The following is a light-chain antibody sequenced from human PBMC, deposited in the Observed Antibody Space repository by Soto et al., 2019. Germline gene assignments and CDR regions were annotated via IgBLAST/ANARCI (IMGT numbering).Light chain of an antibody. Sequence: DIKMTQSLSSLSASVGDRVTITCRASQGIQNYLAWYQQKPGKVPKLLIYTASSLQAGVPSRFSGSGSGTDFTLTISSLQPEDVATYYCQKYNSAPLTFGGGTKVDIK. J-gene: IGKJ4*01. CDR3: QKYNSAPLT. CDR1: QGIQNY. CDR2: TAS. V-gene: IGKV1-27*01.